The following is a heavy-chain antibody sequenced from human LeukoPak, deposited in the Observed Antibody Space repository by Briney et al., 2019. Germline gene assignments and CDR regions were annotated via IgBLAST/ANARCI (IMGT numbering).Heavy chain of an antibody. J-gene: IGHJ3*01. CDR1: GFTLNSYL. D-gene: IGHD1-14*01. V-gene: IGHV3-7*01. CDR3: ARSNPNRNALDL. CDR2: IKKDGSEE. Sequence: GGSLRLSCPPSGFTLNSYLMSWVRQAPGRGLEWVANIKKDGSEESYLDSVKGRFTVSRDNAKNSLFLQMNSLRGEDTAVYYCARSNPNRNALDLWGQGTMVTISS.